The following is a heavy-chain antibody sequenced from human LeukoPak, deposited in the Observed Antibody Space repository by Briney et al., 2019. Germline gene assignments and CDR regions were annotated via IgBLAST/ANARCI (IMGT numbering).Heavy chain of an antibody. Sequence: GGSLRLSCAVSGFTVSSNFMSWVRKAPGKGLEWVSVIYSGGPTYYADSVKGRFTISRDKSKKTLFLQMNSLRAEDTAVYYCARGLRLVAQIDYWGQGTLVTVSS. J-gene: IGHJ4*02. CDR2: IYSGGPT. V-gene: IGHV3-53*01. CDR3: ARGLRLVAQIDY. D-gene: IGHD6-6*01. CDR1: GFTVSSNF.